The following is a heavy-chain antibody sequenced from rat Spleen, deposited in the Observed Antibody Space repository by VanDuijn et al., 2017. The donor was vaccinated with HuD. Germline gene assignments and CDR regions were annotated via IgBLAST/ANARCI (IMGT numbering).Heavy chain of an antibody. J-gene: IGHJ3*01. CDR2: ISLSGGST. D-gene: IGHD1-11*01. CDR1: GFTFSNYG. Sequence: EVQLVESGGGLVQPGRSLKLSCAASGFTFSNYGMHWIRQAPTKGLEWVASISLSGGSTYYRDSVKGRFTISRDNAKSTLYLQMDSLRSEDTATYYCATDPYGGFAYWGQGTLVTVSS. V-gene: IGHV5-19*01. CDR3: ATDPYGGFAY.